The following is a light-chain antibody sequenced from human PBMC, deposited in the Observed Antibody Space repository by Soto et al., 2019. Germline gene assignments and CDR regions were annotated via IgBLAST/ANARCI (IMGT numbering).Light chain of an antibody. CDR1: QSISSY. CDR3: QQRYSTPLYT. Sequence: DIQMTQSPSSLSASVGDRVTITCRASQSISSYLNWYQQKPGKAPKLLIYAASSLQSGVPSRFSGSGSGTDFTLPISSLQPEDVATYYCQQRYSTPLYTFGQGTKLEIK. V-gene: IGKV1-39*01. J-gene: IGKJ2*01. CDR2: AAS.